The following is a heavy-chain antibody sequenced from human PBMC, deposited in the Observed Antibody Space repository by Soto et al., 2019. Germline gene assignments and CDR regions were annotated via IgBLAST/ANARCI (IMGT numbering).Heavy chain of an antibody. CDR3: ARGRASGSYYLLDY. CDR1: GNTFTSYD. Sequence: ASVKVSCKASGNTFTSYDINWVRQATGHGLEWMGWINPNSGNIGYAQKFQGRVTMTRDTAIRTAYMEVSRLGSDDTAVYYCARGRASGSYYLLDYWGQGTLVNVSS. J-gene: IGHJ4*02. V-gene: IGHV1-8*01. CDR2: INPNSGNI. D-gene: IGHD3-10*01.